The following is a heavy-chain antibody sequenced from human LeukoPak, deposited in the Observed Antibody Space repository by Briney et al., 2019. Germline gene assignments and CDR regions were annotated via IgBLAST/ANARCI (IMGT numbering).Heavy chain of an antibody. CDR3: ASRAVPAAFGY. J-gene: IGHJ4*02. CDR1: GGSISNSIYY. D-gene: IGHD2-2*01. V-gene: IGHV4-39*01. Sequence: PSEILSLTCTVSGGSISNSIYYWGWIRQPPGKGLEWIGTIYYSGSTYYNPSLKSRVTISIDTSKNQFSLRLSSVTAADTAVYYCASRAVPAAFGYWGQGTLVTVSS. CDR2: IYYSGST.